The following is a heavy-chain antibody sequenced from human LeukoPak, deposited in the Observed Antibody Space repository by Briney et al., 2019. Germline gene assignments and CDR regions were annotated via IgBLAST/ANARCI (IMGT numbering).Heavy chain of an antibody. J-gene: IGHJ5*02. V-gene: IGHV4-59*11. D-gene: IGHD5-12*01. Sequence: TSETLSLTCTVSGGSISNHDWNWIRQSPGKELEWIGYVHYSRGTNYNPSLKSRVTISLDTSKNQFFLQLSSVTAADTAVYHCASGQGWLTDHWGRGTLVAVSS. CDR3: ASGQGWLTDH. CDR1: GGSISNHD. CDR2: VHYSRGT.